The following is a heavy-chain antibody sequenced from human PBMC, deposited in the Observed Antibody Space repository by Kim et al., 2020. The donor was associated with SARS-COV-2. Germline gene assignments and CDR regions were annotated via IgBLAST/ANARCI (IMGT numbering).Heavy chain of an antibody. CDR2: IYYSGST. CDR1: GGSISSYY. CDR3: ASFSGYDSHFDY. V-gene: IGHV4-59*08. Sequence: SETLSLTCTVSGGSISSYYWSWIRQPPGKGLEWIGYIYYSGSTNYNPSLKSRVTISVDTSKNQFSLKLSSVTAADTAVYYCASFSGYDSHFDYWGQGTLV. D-gene: IGHD5-12*01. J-gene: IGHJ4*02.